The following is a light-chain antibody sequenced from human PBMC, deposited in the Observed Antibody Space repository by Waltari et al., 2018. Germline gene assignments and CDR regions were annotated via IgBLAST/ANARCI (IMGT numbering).Light chain of an antibody. J-gene: IGLJ3*02. CDR3: QSYDSSLSGSV. Sequence: QSVLTQPPSVSGAPGQGVTISCTGSSSNIGAGYAVHWYQQLPGTAPKLLIYGNSNRPSGVPDRFSGSKSGTSASLAITGLQAEDEADYYCQSYDSSLSGSVFGGGTKLTVL. CDR1: SSNIGAGYA. V-gene: IGLV1-40*01. CDR2: GNS.